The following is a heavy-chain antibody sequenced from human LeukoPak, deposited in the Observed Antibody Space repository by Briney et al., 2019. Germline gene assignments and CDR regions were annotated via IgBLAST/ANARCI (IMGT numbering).Heavy chain of an antibody. V-gene: IGHV3-30*18. D-gene: IGHD3-16*01. CDR1: GFTFSSYG. CDR3: GKDRRSGSYGDAFDI. CDR2: ISYDGSNK. J-gene: IGHJ3*02. Sequence: GGSLRLSCAASGFTFSSYGMHWVRQAPGKGLEWVAVISYDGSNKYSADSVKGRFTISRDNSKNTLYLQMNSLRAEDTAVYYCGKDRRSGSYGDAFDIWGQGTTVTVSS.